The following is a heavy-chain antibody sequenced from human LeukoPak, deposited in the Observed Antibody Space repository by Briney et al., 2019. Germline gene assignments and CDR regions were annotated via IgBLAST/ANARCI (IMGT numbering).Heavy chain of an antibody. J-gene: IGHJ5*02. V-gene: IGHV4-31*03. D-gene: IGHD3-3*01. CDR1: GGSISSGGYY. CDR2: IYYSGST. Sequence: SQTLSLTCTVSGGSISSGGYYWSWIRQHPGKGLEWIGYIYYSGSTYYNPSLKSRVTISVDTSKNQFSLKLSSVTAADTAVYYCARAFGVVPYNWFDPWGQGTLVTVSS. CDR3: ARAFGVVPYNWFDP.